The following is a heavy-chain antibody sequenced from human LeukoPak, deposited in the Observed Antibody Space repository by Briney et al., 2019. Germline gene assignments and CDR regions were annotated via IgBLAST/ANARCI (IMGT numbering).Heavy chain of an antibody. V-gene: IGHV3-30*02. Sequence: PGGSLRLSCAASGFTFSSYGMHWVRQAPGKGLEWVAFIRYDGSNKYYADSVKGRFTISRDNSKNTLNLQMNSLRAEDTAVYYCAKRWTGTTIGQQDYWGQGTLVTVSS. J-gene: IGHJ4*02. CDR3: AKRWTGTTIGQQDY. CDR2: IRYDGSNK. D-gene: IGHD1-1*01. CDR1: GFTFSSYG.